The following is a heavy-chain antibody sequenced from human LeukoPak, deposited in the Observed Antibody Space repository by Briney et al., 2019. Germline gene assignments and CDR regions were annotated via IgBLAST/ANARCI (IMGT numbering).Heavy chain of an antibody. D-gene: IGHD3-22*01. CDR3: ARVPLYYYDSSGYYPFDY. CDR2: INHSGST. J-gene: IGHJ4*02. Sequence: SETLSLTCAVYGGSFSGYYWSWIRQPPGKGLEWIGEINHSGSTNYNPSLKSRVTISVDTSKNQFSLKLSSVTAADTAVYYCARVPLYYYDSSGYYPFDYWGQGTLVTVSS. V-gene: IGHV4-34*01. CDR1: GGSFSGYY.